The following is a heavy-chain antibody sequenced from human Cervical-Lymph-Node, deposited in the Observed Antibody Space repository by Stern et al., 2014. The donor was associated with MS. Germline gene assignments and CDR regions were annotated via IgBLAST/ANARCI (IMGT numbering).Heavy chain of an antibody. V-gene: IGHV3-33*01. CDR3: AREYDILTGYYFDY. Sequence: VQLVESGGGVVQPGRSLRLSCAASGFTFSSYGMHWVRQAPGKGLEWVAVIWYDGSNKYYADSVKGRFTISRDNSKNMLYLQMNSLRAEDTAVYYCAREYDILTGYYFDYWGQGTLVTVSS. J-gene: IGHJ4*02. CDR1: GFTFSSYG. D-gene: IGHD3-9*01. CDR2: IWYDGSNK.